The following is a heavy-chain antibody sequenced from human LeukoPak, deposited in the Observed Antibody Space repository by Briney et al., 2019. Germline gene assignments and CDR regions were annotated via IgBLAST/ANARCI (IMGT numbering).Heavy chain of an antibody. V-gene: IGHV1-69*05. CDR3: ARARHYDFWSGSTLDFDY. CDR2: IIPIFGTA. D-gene: IGHD3-3*01. J-gene: IGHJ4*02. Sequence: GASVKVSCKASGGTFSSYAISWVRQAPGQGLEWTGGIIPIFGTANYAQKFQGRVTITTDESTSTAYMELSSLRSEDTAVYYCARARHYDFWSGSTLDFDYWGQGTLVTVSS. CDR1: GGTFSSYA.